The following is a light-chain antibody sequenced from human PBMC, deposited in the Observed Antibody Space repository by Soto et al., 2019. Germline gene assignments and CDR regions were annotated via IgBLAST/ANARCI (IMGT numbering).Light chain of an antibody. CDR2: TNN. Sequence: QALVTQPPSASGTPGQRVTISCFGGSSNIGSNVVNWHQQLPGSAPRLLIYTNNQRPSGVPDRFSGSKSGTSASLAISGLQSEDEADYYCAAWDDSLNGVVFGGGTKLTVL. CDR3: AAWDDSLNGVV. J-gene: IGLJ2*01. V-gene: IGLV1-44*01. CDR1: SSNIGSNV.